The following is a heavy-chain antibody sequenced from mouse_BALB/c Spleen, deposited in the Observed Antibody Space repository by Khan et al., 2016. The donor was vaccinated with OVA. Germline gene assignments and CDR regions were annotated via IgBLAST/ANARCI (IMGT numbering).Heavy chain of an antibody. CDR1: GFSLTSYG. V-gene: IGHV2-2*02. CDR3: VRTYFSYGTYGDYYTMDY. D-gene: IGHD2-1*01. J-gene: IGHJ4*01. CDR2: IWSGGST. Sequence: QVQLKESGPGLVQPSQSLSITCTVSGFSLTSYGVHWVRQSPGKGLEWLGVIWSGGSTDYNAAFISRLTISKDNSKSQVFFKMNSLQANDTAIYYCVRTYFSYGTYGDYYTMDYWGQGTSVTVSS.